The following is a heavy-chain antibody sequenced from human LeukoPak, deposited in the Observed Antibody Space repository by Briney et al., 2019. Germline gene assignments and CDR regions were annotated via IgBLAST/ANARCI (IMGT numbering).Heavy chain of an antibody. CDR2: ISDSGSSA. CDR1: GFTFAGFG. Sequence: GGSLRLSCAASGFTFAGFGMSWVRQPPGKGLEWVSTISDSGSSAYYAGSVQGRFAISRDNSKNTMYLQLNSLRAEDTAVYYCARGHYDVLAASYTWTPDYWGQGTLVTVSS. D-gene: IGHD3-9*01. CDR3: ARGHYDVLAASYTWTPDY. V-gene: IGHV3-23*01. J-gene: IGHJ4*02.